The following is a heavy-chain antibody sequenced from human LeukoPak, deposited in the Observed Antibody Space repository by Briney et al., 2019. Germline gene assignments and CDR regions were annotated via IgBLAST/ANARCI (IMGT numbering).Heavy chain of an antibody. D-gene: IGHD3-16*02. CDR2: IYHSGST. CDR1: GGSISSSSYY. J-gene: IGHJ4*02. CDR3: ARGDLYDYVWGSYRF. Sequence: SETLSLTCTVSGGSISSSSYYWGWIRQPPGKGLEWIGSIYHSGSTYYNPSLNSRVTISVDTSKNQFSLKLSPVTAADTAVYYCARGDLYDYVWGSYRFWGQGTLVTVSS. V-gene: IGHV4-39*07.